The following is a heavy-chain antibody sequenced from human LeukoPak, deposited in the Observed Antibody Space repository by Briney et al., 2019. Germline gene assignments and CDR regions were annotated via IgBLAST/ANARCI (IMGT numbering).Heavy chain of an antibody. CDR1: GYTFTNYG. J-gene: IGHJ4*02. D-gene: IGHD6-19*01. CDR2: INTYNGNT. CDR3: ARNSHGYGSGWQPFNFDY. V-gene: IGHV1-18*01. Sequence: ASVKVSCKASGYTFTNYGITWVRQAPGQGLEWMGWINTYNGNTNYAQRLQGRVTMTTGTSTSTAYMELRGLRSDDTAIYYCARNSHGYGSGWQPFNFDYWGQGTLVTVS.